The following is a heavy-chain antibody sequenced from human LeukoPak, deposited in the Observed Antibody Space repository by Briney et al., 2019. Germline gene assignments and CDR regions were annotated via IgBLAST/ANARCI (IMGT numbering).Heavy chain of an antibody. CDR2: MNPNSGNT. J-gene: IGHJ4*02. D-gene: IGHD2-2*01. CDR3: VRDRTKYCSSTSCPLDY. Sequence: ASVKVSCKASGYTFTSYVINWVRQATGQGREWMGWMNPNSGNTGYAQKSQGRVTMTRNTPISTAYMELSSLRSEDTAVYYCVRDRTKYCSSTSCPLDYWGQGTLVSVSS. CDR1: GYTFTSYV. V-gene: IGHV1-8*01.